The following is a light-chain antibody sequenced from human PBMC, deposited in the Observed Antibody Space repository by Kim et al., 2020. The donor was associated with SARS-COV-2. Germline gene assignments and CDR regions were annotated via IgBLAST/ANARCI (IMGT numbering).Light chain of an antibody. J-gene: IGKJ1*01. V-gene: IGKV1-27*01. CDR1: QDISNY. CDR3: QKCDSAPWT. CDR2: AAS. Sequence: APEVDRVTITCRASQDISNYLAWFQLKPGKAPKLLIYAASALQPGVPSRFSGSGSGTDFTLTVTSLQPEDVATYYCQKCDSAPWTFGQGTKVDIK.